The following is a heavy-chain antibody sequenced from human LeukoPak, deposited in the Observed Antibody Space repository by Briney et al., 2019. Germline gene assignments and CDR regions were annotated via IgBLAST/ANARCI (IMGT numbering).Heavy chain of an antibody. V-gene: IGHV4-39*01. Sequence: SETECLMRALSGHLISLVPDHWPWIRQPPGKGLEWIGSFASSGSPYYISSLKSRVAISVDTSNNQFSLKLISVTAADTAVYYCPRCPQGDTSYCPLDVWGQGTTVTVSS. CDR1: GHLISLVPDH. CDR2: FASSGSP. D-gene: IGHD3-10*01. J-gene: IGHJ6*02. CDR3: PRCPQGDTSYCPLDV.